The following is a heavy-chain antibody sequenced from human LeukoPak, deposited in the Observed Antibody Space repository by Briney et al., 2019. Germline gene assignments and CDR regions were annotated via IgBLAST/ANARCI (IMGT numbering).Heavy chain of an antibody. Sequence: GGSLRLSCTASGFTFSRYEMHWVRQAIGKGVEWVSAIGINDKTYYLAPVKGRFTISRENAKNSVYLQVNSLRAEDTAVYYCARDLGTGTVYTNTFDLWGQGTLVTVSS. D-gene: IGHD2-8*02. CDR1: GFTFSRYE. J-gene: IGHJ5*02. CDR2: IGINDKT. CDR3: ARDLGTGTVYTNTFDL. V-gene: IGHV3-13*01.